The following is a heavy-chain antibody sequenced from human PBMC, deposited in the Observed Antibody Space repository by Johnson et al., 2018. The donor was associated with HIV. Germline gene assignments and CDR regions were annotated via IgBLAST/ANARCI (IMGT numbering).Heavy chain of an antibody. D-gene: IGHD3-10*01. CDR1: GFTFSSYA. CDR2: IKQDGSEK. J-gene: IGHJ3*02. V-gene: IGHV3-7*01. CDR3: ASSWFGELSYAFDI. Sequence: VQLVESGGGLVQPGGSLRLSCAASGFTFSSYAMSWVRQAPGKGLEWVANIKQDGSEKYYVDSVKGRFTISRDNAKNSLYLQMNSLRAEDTAVYYCASSWFGELSYAFDIWGQGTMVTVSS.